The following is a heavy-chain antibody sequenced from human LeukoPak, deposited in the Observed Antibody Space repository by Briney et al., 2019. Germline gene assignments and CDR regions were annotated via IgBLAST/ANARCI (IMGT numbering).Heavy chain of an antibody. CDR3: ARAYCGGDCYSVYLDY. J-gene: IGHJ4*02. D-gene: IGHD2-21*02. V-gene: IGHV3-30-3*01. Sequence: GGSLRLSCAASGFTFSSYAMHWVRQAPGKGLEWAAVISYDGSNKYYADSVKGRFTISRDNSKNTLYLQMNSLRAEDTAVYYCARAYCGGDCYSVYLDYWGQGTLVTVSS. CDR2: ISYDGSNK. CDR1: GFTFSSYA.